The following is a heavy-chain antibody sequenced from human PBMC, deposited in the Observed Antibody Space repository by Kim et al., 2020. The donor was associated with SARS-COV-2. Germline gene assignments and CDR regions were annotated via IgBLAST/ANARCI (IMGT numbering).Heavy chain of an antibody. Sequence: GGSLRLSCAASGFTFNSYAMSWARHAPGKGLEWVSGIRQSGGNTEYPDSVKGRFSISRDNSKNTLYLQMNRLRAEDTAVYYCAKVTSGSSGWFEYIQRWGQGTLVTVTS. V-gene: IGHV3-23*01. CDR3: AKVTSGSSGWFEYIQR. D-gene: IGHD6-19*01. CDR2: IRQSGGNT. CDR1: GFTFNSYA. J-gene: IGHJ1*01.